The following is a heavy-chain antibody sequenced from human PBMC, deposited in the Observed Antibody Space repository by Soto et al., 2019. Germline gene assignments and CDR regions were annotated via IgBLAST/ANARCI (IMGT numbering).Heavy chain of an antibody. CDR1: GGSFSGYY. V-gene: IGHV4-34*01. J-gene: IGHJ6*02. CDR2: INHSGST. Sequence: QVQLQQWGAGLLKPSETLSLTCAVYGGSFSGYYWSWIRQPPGKGLEWIGEINHSGSTNYNPSLKSRVTISVDTSKNQFSLKLSSVTAADTAVYYCARVRVAANYCYGMDVWGQGTTVTVSS. CDR3: ARVRVAANYCYGMDV. D-gene: IGHD3-10*01.